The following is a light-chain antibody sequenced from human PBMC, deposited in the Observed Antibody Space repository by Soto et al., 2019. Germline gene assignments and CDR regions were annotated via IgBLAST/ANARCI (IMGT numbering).Light chain of an antibody. Sequence: SVLTQPASVSGSAGQSITISCTGTSSDVGAYKYVSWYQQHPGKVPKLIIYGVSNRPSGVSNRFSGSKSGNTAFLTISGLQPEDEADYYCSSFTGTSTLDVFGTGTKVT. CDR1: SSDVGAYKY. CDR3: SSFTGTSTLDV. V-gene: IGLV2-14*03. CDR2: GVS. J-gene: IGLJ1*01.